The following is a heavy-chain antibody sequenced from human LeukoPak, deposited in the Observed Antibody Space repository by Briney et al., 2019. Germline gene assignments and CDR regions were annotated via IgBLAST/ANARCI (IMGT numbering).Heavy chain of an antibody. J-gene: IGHJ5*02. Sequence: PSETLSLTCTVSGGSINSYYWSWIRQSPGKGLECIGYIHYTGSTNYNPSLKSRVTISVETSKNQFSLKLKSVTAADTAVYYWASGGYDSSGNDFRFDPWGQGTLVTVSS. CDR3: ASGGYDSSGNDFRFDP. CDR2: IHYTGST. CDR1: GGSINSYY. V-gene: IGHV4-59*01. D-gene: IGHD3-10*01.